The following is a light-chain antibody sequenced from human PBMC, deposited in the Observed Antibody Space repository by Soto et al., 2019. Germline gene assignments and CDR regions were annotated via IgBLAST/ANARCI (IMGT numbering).Light chain of an antibody. J-gene: IGLJ2*01. Sequence: QSALTQPPSASGSPGQSVTISCTGTSSDVGGYNYVSWYQQHPGKAPKLMIYEVSKRPSGFPDRFSGSKSGNTASLTVSGLQAEDEADYYCSSYAGSTHVIFGGGTQLTVL. V-gene: IGLV2-8*01. CDR2: EVS. CDR3: SSYAGSTHVI. CDR1: SSDVGGYNY.